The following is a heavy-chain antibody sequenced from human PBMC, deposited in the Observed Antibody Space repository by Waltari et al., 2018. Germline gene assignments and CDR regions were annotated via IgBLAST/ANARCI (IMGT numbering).Heavy chain of an antibody. D-gene: IGHD6-6*01. Sequence: EVQLVESGGGLVKPGGSLRLSCAASGFTFSSYRMNWVRKAPGKGLEWVSSISSSSSYIDYADSVKGRFTISRDNAKNSLYLQMNSLRAEDTAVYYCARPLYSSSYNFRYWGQGTLVTVSS. CDR1: GFTFSSYR. J-gene: IGHJ4*02. V-gene: IGHV3-21*01. CDR3: ARPLYSSSYNFRY. CDR2: ISSSSSYI.